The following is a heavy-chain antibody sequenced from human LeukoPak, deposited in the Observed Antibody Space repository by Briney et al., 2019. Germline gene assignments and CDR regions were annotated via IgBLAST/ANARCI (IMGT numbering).Heavy chain of an antibody. D-gene: IGHD1-26*01. V-gene: IGHV4-38-2*01. CDR2: IYHSGST. Sequence: SSETLSLTCAVSGYSISSGYYWGWIRQPPGKGLEWIGSIYHSGSTYYNPSLKSRVTISVDTSKNRFSLKLSSVTAADTAVYYCARHWGVTTRPLDYWGQGTLVTVSS. CDR3: ARHWGVTTRPLDY. CDR1: GYSISSGYY. J-gene: IGHJ4*02.